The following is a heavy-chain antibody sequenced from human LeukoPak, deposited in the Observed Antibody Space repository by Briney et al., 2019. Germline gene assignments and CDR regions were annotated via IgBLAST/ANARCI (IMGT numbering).Heavy chain of an antibody. CDR1: GFTFSSYG. V-gene: IGHV3-7*01. CDR2: IKQDGSEK. J-gene: IGHJ4*02. CDR3: ARDSLMMWWHDY. D-gene: IGHD2-21*01. Sequence: GGSLRLSCAASGFTFSSYGMHWVRQAPGKGLEWVANIKQDGSEKYYVDSVKGRFTISRDNAKNSLYLQMNSLRAEDTAVYYCARDSLMMWWHDYWGQGTLVTVSS.